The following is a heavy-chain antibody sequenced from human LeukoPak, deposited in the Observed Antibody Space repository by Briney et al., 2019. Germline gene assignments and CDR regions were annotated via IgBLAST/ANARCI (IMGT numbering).Heavy chain of an antibody. CDR2: IYYSGSS. CDR3: ARHQWWRQEEDNSFDP. V-gene: IGHV4-39*01. J-gene: IGHJ5*02. CDR1: GGSFNSCAKY. Sequence: TSETLSLTCTVSGGSFNSCAKYWGWIRQSPGKGLVWVGSIYYSGSSSSNSFLKSRVTISADMYKNQFSLVLSSVTAADTDVYYCARHQWWRQEEDNSFDPWGQGNLVTVSS. D-gene: IGHD2-21*02.